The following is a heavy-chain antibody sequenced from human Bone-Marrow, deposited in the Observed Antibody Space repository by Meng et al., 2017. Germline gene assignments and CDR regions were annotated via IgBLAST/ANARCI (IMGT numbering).Heavy chain of an antibody. Sequence: ASVKVSCKASGYTFTANYIHWVRQAPGRGLEWMGWIYPDSGDTNYAQEFQGRVTMTRDTSISTAYMELTSLLSDDTAVYYCASLTVGSGTYYTFWGQGTRVTVSS. CDR1: GYTFTANY. CDR3: ASLTVGSGTYYTF. V-gene: IGHV1-2*02. CDR2: IYPDSGDT. J-gene: IGHJ4*02. D-gene: IGHD3-10*01.